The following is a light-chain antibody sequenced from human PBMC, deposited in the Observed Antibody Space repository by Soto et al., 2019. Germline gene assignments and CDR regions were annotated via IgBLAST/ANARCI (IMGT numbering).Light chain of an antibody. Sequence: QSVLTQPPSASGTPGQWATIACSGSSSNIGSNYVYWYQQLPGTAPKFLIYGDNQRPSGVPDRFSGSKSGTSASLAISGLRSEDEAVYYCSSYGNTRGTLEVVLFGGGTKVTVL. CDR2: GDN. V-gene: IGLV1-47*02. CDR1: SSNIGSNY. J-gene: IGLJ2*01. CDR3: SSYGNTRGTLEVVL.